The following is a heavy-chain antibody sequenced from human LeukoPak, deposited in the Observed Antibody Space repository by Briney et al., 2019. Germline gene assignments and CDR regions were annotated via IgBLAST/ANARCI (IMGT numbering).Heavy chain of an antibody. Sequence: GGSLRLSCAASGFIVSSNYMTWVRQAPGKGLEWVSVIHNDGSTYYAESVKGRFTISRDNSKNTLYLQMNSRRVEDTAVYYCAALARDYWGQGILVTVSS. D-gene: IGHD3-3*02. J-gene: IGHJ4*02. CDR3: AALARDY. CDR2: IHNDGST. CDR1: GFIVSSNY. V-gene: IGHV3-53*01.